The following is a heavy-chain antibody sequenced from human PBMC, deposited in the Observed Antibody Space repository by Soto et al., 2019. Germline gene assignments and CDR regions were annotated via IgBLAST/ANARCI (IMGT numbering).Heavy chain of an antibody. CDR2: INAGNGNT. V-gene: IGHV1-3*01. CDR3: GRVRLDCSSTSCYEGRVMDV. CDR1: GYTFTSYA. Sequence: ASVKVSCKASGYTFTSYAMHWVRQAPGQRLEWMGWINAGNGNTKYSQKFQGRVTITRDTSASTAYMELSSLRSEDTAVYYCGRVRLDCSSTSCYEGRVMDVWGQGTTVTVSS. J-gene: IGHJ6*02. D-gene: IGHD2-2*01.